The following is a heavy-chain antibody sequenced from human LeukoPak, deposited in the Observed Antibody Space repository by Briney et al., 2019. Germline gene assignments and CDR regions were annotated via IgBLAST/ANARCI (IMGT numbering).Heavy chain of an antibody. D-gene: IGHD3-16*01. CDR1: GFTFSTYS. Sequence: GGSLRVSCAGSGFTFSTYSMNWVRQAPGKGLEWISYVSTSSTTIYYADSVKGRFTISRDNANNSLYLQMNSLRAEDTAVYYCARVKGGFDSWGQGTLVTVSS. CDR2: VSTSSTTI. J-gene: IGHJ4*02. CDR3: ARVKGGFDS. V-gene: IGHV3-48*01.